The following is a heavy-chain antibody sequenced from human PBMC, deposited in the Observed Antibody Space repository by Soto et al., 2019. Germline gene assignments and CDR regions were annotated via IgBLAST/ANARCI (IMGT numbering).Heavy chain of an antibody. Sequence: GESLKISCKGSGYSFSNYWIGWVRQMPGKGLEWMGIIYPGDSDTRYSPSFQGQVTFSVDKSISTAYLQWSSLKASDIAMYYCARGERVYSFGSDTFDVWGQGTMVTVSS. CDR1: GYSFSNYW. J-gene: IGHJ3*01. D-gene: IGHD5-18*01. V-gene: IGHV5-51*01. CDR3: ARGERVYSFGSDTFDV. CDR2: IYPGDSDT.